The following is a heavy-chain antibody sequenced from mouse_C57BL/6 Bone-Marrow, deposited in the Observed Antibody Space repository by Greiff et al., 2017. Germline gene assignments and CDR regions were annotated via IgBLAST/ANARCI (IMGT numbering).Heavy chain of an antibody. Sequence: DVKLVESGGGLVQPGESLKLSCESNEYEFPSHDMSWVRKTPEKRLELVAAINSDGGSTYYPDTMERRFIISRDNTKKTLYLQMSRLRSEDTALYYCALMRVTTGFAYWGQGTLVTVSA. CDR2: INSDGGST. CDR3: ALMRVTTGFAY. D-gene: IGHD2-2*01. J-gene: IGHJ3*01. CDR1: EYEFPSHD. V-gene: IGHV5-2*01.